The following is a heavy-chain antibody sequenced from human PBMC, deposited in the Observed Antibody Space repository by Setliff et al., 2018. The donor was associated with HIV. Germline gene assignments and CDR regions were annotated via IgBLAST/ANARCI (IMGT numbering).Heavy chain of an antibody. CDR3: TRDSDDSGYTEPHGDFRH. Sequence: ASVKVSCKASGYTFTGYYMYWVRQAPGQGLEWMGWINPKSGGTKYSQKFQGRVTLTMDMFETTAYMEVRSLRSDDTAVYFCTRDSDDSGYTEPHGDFRHWGQGTLVTVSS. CDR1: GYTFTGYY. D-gene: IGHD3-22*01. J-gene: IGHJ1*01. V-gene: IGHV1-2*02. CDR2: INPKSGGT.